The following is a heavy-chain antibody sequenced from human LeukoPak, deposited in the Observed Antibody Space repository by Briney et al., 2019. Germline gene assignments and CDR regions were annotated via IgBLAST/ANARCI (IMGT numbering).Heavy chain of an antibody. CDR1: EFTFSDYY. V-gene: IGHV3-11*04. CDR2: ISSSGTKI. J-gene: IGHJ3*02. CDR3: ARDRSNAFDI. Sequence: GGSLRLSCAASEFTFSDYYMSWIRQAPGKGLEWVSYISSSGTKIYYADSVKGRFTISRDNAKSSLYLQMNSLRAEDTAVYYCARDRSNAFDIWGQGTMVTVSS.